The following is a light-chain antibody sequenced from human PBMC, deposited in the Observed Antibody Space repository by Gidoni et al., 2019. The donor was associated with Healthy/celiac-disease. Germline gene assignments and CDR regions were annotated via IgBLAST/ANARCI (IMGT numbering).Light chain of an antibody. CDR1: QSISSW. Sequence: DIQMTQSPSTLSASVGDRVTITCRASQSISSWLAWYQQKPGKAPKLLIYKASSLESGVPSRFSGSGSGTEFTLTISSLQPDDFATYYCQQYNSYPITVXXXTRLEIK. J-gene: IGKJ5*01. CDR2: KAS. CDR3: QQYNSYPIT. V-gene: IGKV1-5*03.